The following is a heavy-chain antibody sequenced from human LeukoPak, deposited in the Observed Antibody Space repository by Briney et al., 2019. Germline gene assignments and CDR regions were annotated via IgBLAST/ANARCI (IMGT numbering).Heavy chain of an antibody. CDR3: ARLVSIAVAPSFDY. D-gene: IGHD6-19*01. J-gene: IGHJ4*02. CDR2: IYTSGST. Sequence: SETLSLTCTVSGGSISSGSSYWSWIRQPAGKGLEWIGRIYTSGSTTYSPSLKSRVTLSVDTSKNQFSLKLSSVTAADTAVYYCARLVSIAVAPSFDYWGQGTLVTVSS. V-gene: IGHV4-61*02. CDR1: GGSISSGSSY.